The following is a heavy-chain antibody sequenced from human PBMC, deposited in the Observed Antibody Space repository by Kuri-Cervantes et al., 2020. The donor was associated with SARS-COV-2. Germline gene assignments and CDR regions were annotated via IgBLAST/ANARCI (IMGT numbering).Heavy chain of an antibody. D-gene: IGHD6-13*01. CDR3: VKGSSSWYDFWFDP. Sequence: GESLKISCSASGFTFSSYAMHWVRQALGKGLEYVSAISSNGGSTYYADSVKGRFTISRDNSKNTLYLQMSSLRAEDTAVYYCVKGSSSWYDFWFDPWGQGTLVTVSS. CDR1: GFTFSSYA. CDR2: ISSNGGST. V-gene: IGHV3-64D*08. J-gene: IGHJ5*02.